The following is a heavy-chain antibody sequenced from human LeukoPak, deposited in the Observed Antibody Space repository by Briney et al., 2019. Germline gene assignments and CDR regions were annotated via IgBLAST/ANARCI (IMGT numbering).Heavy chain of an antibody. CDR2: ISGSGGST. CDR3: AKDKGNYYDSSGYFFLVY. CDR1: GFTFSSYA. V-gene: IGHV3-23*01. J-gene: IGHJ4*02. D-gene: IGHD3-22*01. Sequence: PGGSLRLSCAASGFTFSSYAMSWVRQAPGKGLEWVSAISGSGGSTYYADSVKGRFTISRDNSKNTLYLQMNSLRAEDTAVYYCAKDKGNYYDSSGYFFLVYWGQGTLVTVSS.